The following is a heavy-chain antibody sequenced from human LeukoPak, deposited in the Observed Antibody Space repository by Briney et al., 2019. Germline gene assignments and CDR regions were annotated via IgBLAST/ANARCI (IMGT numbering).Heavy chain of an antibody. CDR1: GYTFTSYF. CDR2: INPSGGST. J-gene: IGHJ4*02. V-gene: IGHV1-46*01. CDR3: ARGDGYNPRFDY. D-gene: IGHD5-24*01. Sequence: ASVKVSCKASGYTFTSYFIHWVRQAPGQGLEWMGIINPSGGSTSYAQKFQGRVTMTRDTSTSTVYMEVSSLRSEDTAVSYCARGDGYNPRFDYWGQGTLVTVSS.